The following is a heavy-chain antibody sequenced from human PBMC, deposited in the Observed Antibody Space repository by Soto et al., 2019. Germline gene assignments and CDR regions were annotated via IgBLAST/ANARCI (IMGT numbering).Heavy chain of an antibody. Sequence: GGSLRLSCAASGFTFSSYTMSWVRQAPGKGLEWVSAISGSGDYTYYADSVKGRFTISRDNSKNTLYLQVNSLRAEGTAFYYCTKPQWELLDWGQGTLVTVSS. D-gene: IGHD1-26*01. V-gene: IGHV3-23*01. CDR3: TKPQWELLD. CDR2: ISGSGDYT. J-gene: IGHJ4*02. CDR1: GFTFSSYT.